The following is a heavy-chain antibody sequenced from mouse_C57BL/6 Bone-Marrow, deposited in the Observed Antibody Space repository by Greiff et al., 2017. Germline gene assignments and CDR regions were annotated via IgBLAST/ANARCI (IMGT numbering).Heavy chain of an antibody. CDR2: IYPGDGDT. Sequence: QVQLKESGAELVKPGASVKISCKASGYAFSSYWMNWVKQRPGNGLEWIGQIYPGDGDTNYNGKFKGKATLTADKSSSTAYMQLSSLTSEDSAVYFCAREGSSYAWFAYWGQGTLVTVSA. CDR1: GYAFSSYW. J-gene: IGHJ3*01. CDR3: AREGSSYAWFAY. D-gene: IGHD1-1*01. V-gene: IGHV1-80*01.